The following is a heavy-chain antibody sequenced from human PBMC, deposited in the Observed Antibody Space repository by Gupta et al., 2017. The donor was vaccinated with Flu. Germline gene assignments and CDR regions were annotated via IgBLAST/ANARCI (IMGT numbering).Heavy chain of an antibody. CDR3: ERTLADWYSFSSMDV. CDR1: GFSLTTTGVG. J-gene: IGHJ6*02. Sequence: QITLTASGPTLVNPTQTLTLTCTFSGFSLTTTGVGVGWIRQSPGKALEWLALIYWYDDKRYSSSIKTRLTITKDTSKSQVILTVTNMAPVDTGTYYCERTLADWYSFSSMDVWGLGTTVTVSS. V-gene: IGHV2-5*04. D-gene: IGHD3-9*01. CDR2: IYWYDDK.